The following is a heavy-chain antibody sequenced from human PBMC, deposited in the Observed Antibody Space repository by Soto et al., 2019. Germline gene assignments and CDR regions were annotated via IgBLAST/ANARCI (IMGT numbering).Heavy chain of an antibody. CDR3: ARDHNLFDS. CDR2: IYHSGST. CDR1: GGSISSGGYS. J-gene: IGHJ5*01. V-gene: IGHV4-30-2*01. Sequence: SETLSLTCAVSGGSISSGGYSWSWIRQPPGKGLEWIGYIYHSGSTYYNPSLKSRVTISVDRSKNQFSLKLSSVTAADTAVYYCARDHNLFDSRGQRTSVTVSS.